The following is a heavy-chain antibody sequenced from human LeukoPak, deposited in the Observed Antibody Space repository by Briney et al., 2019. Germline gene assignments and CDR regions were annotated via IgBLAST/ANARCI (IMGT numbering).Heavy chain of an antibody. CDR3: AKERWYEIAHLL. CDR1: GFTFSSYA. Sequence: PGGSLRLSCAASGFTFSSYATSWVRQAPGKGLEWVSAISGSGGSTYYADSVKGRFTISRDNSENTLYLQMNSLRAEDTAVYYCAKERWYEIAHLLWGQGTLVTVSS. D-gene: IGHD4-23*01. J-gene: IGHJ4*02. V-gene: IGHV3-23*01. CDR2: ISGSGGST.